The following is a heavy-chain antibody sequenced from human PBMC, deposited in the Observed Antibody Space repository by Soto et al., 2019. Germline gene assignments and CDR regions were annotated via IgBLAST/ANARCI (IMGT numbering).Heavy chain of an antibody. CDR2: ISGSGGST. D-gene: IGHD3-22*01. V-gene: IGHV3-23*01. CDR3: AKDQEAAMIVVVITTYFDY. Sequence: GGSLRLSCAASGFTFSSYAMSWVRQAPGKGLEWVSAISGSGGSTYYADSVKGRFTISRDNSNNTLYLQMNSLRAEDTAVYYCAKDQEAAMIVVVITTYFDYWGQGTLVTVSS. J-gene: IGHJ4*02. CDR1: GFTFSSYA.